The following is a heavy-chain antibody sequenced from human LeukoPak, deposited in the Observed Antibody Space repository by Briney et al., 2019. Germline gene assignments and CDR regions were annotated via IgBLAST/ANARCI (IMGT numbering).Heavy chain of an antibody. V-gene: IGHV4-59*08. J-gene: IGHJ5*02. CDR1: GGSISSYS. CDR2: IYYSGST. CDR3: ARTGSGSYDWFDP. D-gene: IGHD1-26*01. Sequence: SETLSLTCTVSGGSISSYSWSWIRQPPGKGLEWIGYIYYSGSTNYNPSLKSRLTISVDTSKNQFSLKLSSVTAADTAVYYCARTGSGSYDWFDPWGQGTLVTVSS.